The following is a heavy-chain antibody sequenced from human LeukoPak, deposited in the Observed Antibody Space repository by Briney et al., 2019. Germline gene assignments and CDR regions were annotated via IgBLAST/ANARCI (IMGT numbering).Heavy chain of an antibody. Sequence: GGCLRLSCAASGFTFSSYGMKGVREARGKGLEWVSVIYSGGTTYYADSVKGRFTISRDNSKNTLHLQMNSLRAEDTAVYYCARDQYSYAHAAHWGQGTLVTVSS. V-gene: IGHV3-66*01. CDR1: GFTFSSYG. J-gene: IGHJ4*02. CDR2: IYSGGTT. D-gene: IGHD5-18*01. CDR3: ARDQYSYAHAAH.